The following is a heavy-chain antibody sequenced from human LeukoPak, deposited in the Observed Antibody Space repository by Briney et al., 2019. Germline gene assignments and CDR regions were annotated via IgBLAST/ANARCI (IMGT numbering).Heavy chain of an antibody. Sequence: GSSVKGSCKASGGTFSSYAISWVRQAPGQGLEWMGRIIPIFGTANYAQKFQGRVTITTDESTSTAYMELSSLRSEDTAVYYCARRTVTHNYYYYYYMDVWGKGTTVTVSS. J-gene: IGHJ6*03. CDR3: ARRTVTHNYYYYYYMDV. D-gene: IGHD4-17*01. V-gene: IGHV1-69*05. CDR1: GGTFSSYA. CDR2: IIPIFGTA.